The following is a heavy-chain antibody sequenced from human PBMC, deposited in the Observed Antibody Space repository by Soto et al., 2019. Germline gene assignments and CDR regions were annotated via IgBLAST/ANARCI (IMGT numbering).Heavy chain of an antibody. CDR1: GFTFSSYA. Sequence: NPGGSLRLSCAASGFTFSSYAMNWVRQAPGKGLEWVSSISTSSSAIYYTDSVKGRFTISRDNARNSLYLQMKSLRAEDTAVYFCARDGADYDILTGYYDYYYHGMDVWGQGTTVTVSS. V-gene: IGHV3-21*06. J-gene: IGHJ6*02. CDR2: ISTSSSAI. D-gene: IGHD3-9*01. CDR3: ARDGADYDILTGYYDYYYHGMDV.